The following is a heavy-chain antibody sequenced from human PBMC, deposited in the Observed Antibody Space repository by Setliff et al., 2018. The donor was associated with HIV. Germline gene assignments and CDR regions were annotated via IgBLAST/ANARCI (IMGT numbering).Heavy chain of an antibody. CDR2: MSTDNGNT. J-gene: IGHJ3*02. CDR3: ARMRGSHNIREVAFDI. V-gene: IGHV1-18*01. CDR1: GYSFSSYG. D-gene: IGHD2-15*01. Sequence: ASVKVSCKASGYSFSSYGIGWVRLAPGQGLGWMGWMSTDNGNTNCAQKVQGRVTMTTDTGTRTAYMELRSLRSDDTAMYYCARMRGSHNIREVAFDIWGQGTMVTVSS.